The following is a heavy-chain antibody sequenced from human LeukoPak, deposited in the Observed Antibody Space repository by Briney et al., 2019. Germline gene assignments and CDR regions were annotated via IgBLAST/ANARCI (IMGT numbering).Heavy chain of an antibody. V-gene: IGHV3-7*01. J-gene: IGHJ6*03. CDR1: GFTFSNYW. CDR2: IKQDGSDK. D-gene: IGHD4-11*01. Sequence: GGSLRLSCAASGFTFSNYWMNWVRQAPGKGLEWVANIKQDGSDKYYVDSVKGRLTISRDNAKNSLYLQMNSLRAEDTAVYYCAREKGNYDGYYNYYMDVWGKGTTVTVSS. CDR3: AREKGNYDGYYNYYMDV.